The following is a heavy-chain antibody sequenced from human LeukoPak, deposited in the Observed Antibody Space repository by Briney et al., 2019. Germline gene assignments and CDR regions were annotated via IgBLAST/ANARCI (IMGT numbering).Heavy chain of an antibody. CDR2: ISNRDKDT. D-gene: IGHD5-18*01. CDR1: GFSFSSFK. CDR3: AREGLGYGDFDY. J-gene: IGHJ4*02. V-gene: IGHV3-48*03. Sequence: PGGSLRLSCAAPGFSFSSFKMTWVRQVPGKGLEWVSYISNRDKDTNYADSVKGRFTISRDNAKNSLYLQMNSLRAEDTAVYYCAREGLGYGDFDYWGQGTLVTVSS.